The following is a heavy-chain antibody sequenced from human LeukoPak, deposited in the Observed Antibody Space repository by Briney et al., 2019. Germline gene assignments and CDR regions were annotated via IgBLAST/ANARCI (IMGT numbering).Heavy chain of an antibody. CDR2: IYTSGNT. J-gene: IGHJ6*03. D-gene: IGHD5-18*01. CDR1: GGSISSYY. Sequence: PSETLSLTCTVSGGSISSYYWSWIRQPPGKGLEWIGYIYTSGNTNYNPSLKSRVTISVDTSKNQFSLKLSSVTAADTAVYYCAGYVDTAMVSGYYMDVWGKGTTVTVSS. CDR3: AGYVDTAMVSGYYMDV. V-gene: IGHV4-4*09.